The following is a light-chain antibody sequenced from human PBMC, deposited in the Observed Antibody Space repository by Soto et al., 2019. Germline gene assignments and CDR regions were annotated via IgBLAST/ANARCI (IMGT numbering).Light chain of an antibody. V-gene: IGLV2-14*01. Sequence: QSVLTQPASVSGSPGQSITISCTGTSISDHNHVHWYQHHPGKAPKLIVYEVTNPPSGVSNRFSGSKSGNTASLTISGLQAEDEADYYCSSYTNSGVFGTGTKVTVL. CDR1: SISDHNH. J-gene: IGLJ1*01. CDR3: SSYTNSGV. CDR2: EVT.